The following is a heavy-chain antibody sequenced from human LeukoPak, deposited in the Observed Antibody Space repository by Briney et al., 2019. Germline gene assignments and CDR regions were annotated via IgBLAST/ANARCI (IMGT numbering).Heavy chain of an antibody. V-gene: IGHV3-23*01. D-gene: IGHD3-10*01. CDR3: AKDLSLLWFGELLLGNY. Sequence: GGSLRLSCAASGFTFSSCAMSWVRQAPGKGLEWVSAISGSGGSTYYADSVKGRFTISRDNSKNTLYLQMNSLRAEDTAVYYCAKDLSLLWFGELLLGNYWGQGTLVTVSS. CDR2: ISGSGGST. CDR1: GFTFSSCA. J-gene: IGHJ4*02.